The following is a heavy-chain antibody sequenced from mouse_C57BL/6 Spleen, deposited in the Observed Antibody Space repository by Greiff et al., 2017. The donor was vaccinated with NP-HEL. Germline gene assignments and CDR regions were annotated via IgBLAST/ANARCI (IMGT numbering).Heavy chain of an antibody. V-gene: IGHV1-52*01. CDR1: GYTFTSYW. D-gene: IGHD1-1*01. Sequence: VQLQQPGAELVRPGSSVKLSCKASGYTFTSYWMHWVKQRPIQGLEWIGNIDPSDSETHYNQKFKDKATLTVDKSSSTAYMQLSSLTSEDSAVYYCARPYYGSSEWYFDVWGTGTTVTVSS. CDR3: ARPYYGSSEWYFDV. CDR2: IDPSDSET. J-gene: IGHJ1*03.